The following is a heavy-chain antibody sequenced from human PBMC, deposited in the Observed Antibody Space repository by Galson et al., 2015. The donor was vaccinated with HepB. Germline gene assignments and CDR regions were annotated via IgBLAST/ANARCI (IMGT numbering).Heavy chain of an antibody. Sequence: SLRLSCAASGFTFSSYAMHWVRQAPGKGLEYVSAISSNGGSTYYANSVKGRFTISRDISKNTLYLQMGSLRAEDMAVYYCARGYGDANFDYWGQGTLVTVSS. J-gene: IGHJ4*02. D-gene: IGHD4-17*01. CDR1: GFTFSSYA. CDR3: ARGYGDANFDY. V-gene: IGHV3-64*01. CDR2: ISSNGGST.